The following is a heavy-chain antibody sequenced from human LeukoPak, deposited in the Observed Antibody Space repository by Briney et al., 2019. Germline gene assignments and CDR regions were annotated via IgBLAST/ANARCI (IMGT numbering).Heavy chain of an antibody. D-gene: IGHD2-2*01. Sequence: SETLSLTCAVYGGSFSGYYWSWIRQPPGKGLEWIGEINHSGSTNYNPSLESRVTISVDTSKNQFSLKVRSVTAADTAVYYCARGSGYCSRTSCPSWGQGTLVTVSS. V-gene: IGHV4-34*01. CDR1: GGSFSGYY. CDR3: ARGSGYCSRTSCPS. J-gene: IGHJ5*02. CDR2: INHSGST.